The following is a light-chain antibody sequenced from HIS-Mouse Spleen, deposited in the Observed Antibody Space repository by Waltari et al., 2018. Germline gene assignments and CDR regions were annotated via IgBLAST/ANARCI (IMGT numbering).Light chain of an antibody. CDR1: SSDVGSYNL. J-gene: IGLJ3*02. CDR2: EGS. V-gene: IGLV2-23*03. Sequence: QSALTQPASVSGSPGQSLTISCTGTSSDVGSYNLVSWYQHHPGKAPKLMIYEGSKRPSGVSNRFSGSKSGNTASLTISGLQAEDEADYYCCSYAGSSTFGVFGGGTKLTVL. CDR3: CSYAGSSTFGV.